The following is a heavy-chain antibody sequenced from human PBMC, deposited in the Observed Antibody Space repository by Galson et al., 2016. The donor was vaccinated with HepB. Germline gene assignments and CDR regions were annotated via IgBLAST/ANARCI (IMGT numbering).Heavy chain of an antibody. CDR3: ARGLNEIHLWLTHYYYDLDV. J-gene: IGHJ6*01. V-gene: IGHV1-69*01. CDR1: YA. CDR2: IIPFFGAA. D-gene: IGHD5-18*01. Sequence: YAISWVRQAPGQRLEWMGGIIPFFGAANYAQEFQGRVTITADESTSTAYMELSSLRSEDTAVYYCARGLNEIHLWLTHYYYDLDVWGQGTTVIVSS.